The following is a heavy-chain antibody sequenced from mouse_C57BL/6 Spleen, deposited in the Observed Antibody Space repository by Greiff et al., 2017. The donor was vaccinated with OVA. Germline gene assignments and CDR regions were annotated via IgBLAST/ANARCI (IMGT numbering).Heavy chain of an antibody. CDR2: IRNKANNHAT. V-gene: IGHV6-6*01. D-gene: IGHD1-1*01. J-gene: IGHJ1*03. CDR1: GFTFSDAW. Sequence: EVQVVESGGGLVQPGGSMKLSCAASGFTFSDAWMDWVRQSPEKGLEWVAEIRNKANNHATYYAESVKGRFTISRDDSKSSVYLQMNSLRAEDTGIYYCTMYGTYWYFDVWGTGTTVTVSS. CDR3: TMYGTYWYFDV.